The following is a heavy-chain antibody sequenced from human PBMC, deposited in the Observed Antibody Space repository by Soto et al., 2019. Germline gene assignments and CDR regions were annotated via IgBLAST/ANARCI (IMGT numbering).Heavy chain of an antibody. CDR1: GFIFSDYS. CDR3: ARDLLEDPADYYDTKTDGFDI. J-gene: IGHJ3*02. CDR2: IKQDGGEE. V-gene: IGHV3-7*01. Sequence: GGSLILSCAASGFIFSDYSVSWVRQSPGKGLEGVANIKQDGGEEDYVDSVKGRLTISRDNAKNTVSLQMNSLRAEDTAVYYCARDLLEDPADYYDTKTDGFDIWGQGTMVTVSS. D-gene: IGHD3-22*01.